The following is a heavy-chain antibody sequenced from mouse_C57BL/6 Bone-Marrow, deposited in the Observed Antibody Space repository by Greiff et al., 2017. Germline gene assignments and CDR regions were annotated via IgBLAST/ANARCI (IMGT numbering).Heavy chain of an antibody. CDR1: GFNIKDYY. D-gene: IGHD2-4*01. CDR2: IDPEDGDT. J-gene: IGHJ3*01. Sequence: VHVKQSGAELVRPGASVKLSCTASGFNIKDYYMHWVKQRPEQGLEWIGRIDPEDGDTEYAPKFQGKATMTADTSSNTAYLQLSSLTSEDSAVYYCAKDDYDLAWFAYWGQGTLVTVSA. CDR3: AKDDYDLAWFAY. V-gene: IGHV14-1*01.